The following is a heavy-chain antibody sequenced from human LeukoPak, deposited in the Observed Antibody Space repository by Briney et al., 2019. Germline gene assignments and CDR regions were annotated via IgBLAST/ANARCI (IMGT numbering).Heavy chain of an antibody. CDR2: ISAYNGNT. V-gene: IGHV1-18*04. J-gene: IGHJ4*02. CDR1: GYTFTSYG. Sequence: ASVKLSCKASGYTFTSYGISWVRQAAGQGLEWMGWISAYNGNTNYAQKLQGRVTMTTDTSTSTASMELRSVRSDDTAVYYCARGSLMVRVRSFDYWGQGTLVTVSS. D-gene: IGHD3-10*01. CDR3: ARGSLMVRVRSFDY.